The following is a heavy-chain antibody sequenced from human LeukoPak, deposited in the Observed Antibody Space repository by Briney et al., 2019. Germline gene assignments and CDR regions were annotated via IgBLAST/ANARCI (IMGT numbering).Heavy chain of an antibody. CDR3: AKVSPAAHQYGDYSYYYYGMDV. CDR1: GFTFSSYA. V-gene: IGHV3-23*01. D-gene: IGHD4-17*01. J-gene: IGHJ6*02. CDR2: IPGSGGAT. Sequence: PGGSLRLSCEASGFTFSSYAIRWVRQAPGTGLEWVSSIPGSGGATYYADSVRGRFSISRDSSKNTVYLQMNSLRDEDTAVYYCAKVSPAAHQYGDYSYYYYGMDVWGQGTTVTVSS.